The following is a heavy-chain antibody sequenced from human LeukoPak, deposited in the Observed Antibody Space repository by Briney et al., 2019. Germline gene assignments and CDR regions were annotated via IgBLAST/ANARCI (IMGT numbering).Heavy chain of an antibody. J-gene: IGHJ3*02. D-gene: IGHD3-22*01. CDR2: INPNSGGT. CDR1: GYTFTGYY. V-gene: IGHV1-2*02. CDR3: AREGPYYYDSSDDAFDI. Sequence: ASVKVSCKASGYTFTGYYMHWVRQAPGQGLKWMGWINPNSGGTNYAQKFQGRVTMTRDTSISTAYMELSRLRSDDTAVYYCAREGPYYYDSSDDAFDIWGQGTMVTVSS.